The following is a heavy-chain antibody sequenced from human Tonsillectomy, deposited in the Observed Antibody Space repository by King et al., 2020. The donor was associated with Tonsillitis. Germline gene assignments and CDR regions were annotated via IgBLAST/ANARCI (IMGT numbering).Heavy chain of an antibody. CDR2: IYINENT. V-gene: IGHV4-4*07. J-gene: IGHJ4*02. CDR3: ARDRHQGSTKFDY. D-gene: IGHD2-8*01. CDR1: GDSISAYY. Sequence: QLQESGPGLVKPSETLSLTCTVSGDSISAYYLSWIRQPAGEGLEWIGRIYINENTDYNPSLKSRVTMSVDTSKSQFSLKLTSVTAADTAVYYCARDRHQGSTKFDYWGPGTLVTVSS.